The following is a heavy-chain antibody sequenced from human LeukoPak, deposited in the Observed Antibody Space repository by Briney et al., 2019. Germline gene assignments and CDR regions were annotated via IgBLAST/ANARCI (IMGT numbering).Heavy chain of an antibody. CDR1: GFTFSSYY. D-gene: IGHD6-6*01. V-gene: IGHV3-74*01. Sequence: PGGSLRLSCAASGFTFSSYYIHWVRQAPGKGLVWVSRINTDGSSTAYADSVKGRFTISRDNAENTLYLQMNSLRAEDTAVYFCARVGGSSDFDYWGRGTLVTVSS. CDR2: INTDGSST. J-gene: IGHJ4*02. CDR3: ARVGGSSDFDY.